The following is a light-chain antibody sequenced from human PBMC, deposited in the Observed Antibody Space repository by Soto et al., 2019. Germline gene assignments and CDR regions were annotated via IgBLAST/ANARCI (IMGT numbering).Light chain of an antibody. V-gene: IGKV1D-16*01. J-gene: IGKJ4*01. CDR3: QQYNIYPLT. Sequence: DVQMTQSPSSLSASVGDRVTITCRASQDINRYLAWYQQKPGNAPKSLIYGASSLQTGVPSRFSGSESGTDFTLTISNLQPEDSATYYCQQYNIYPLTFGGGTKVEIK. CDR1: QDINRY. CDR2: GAS.